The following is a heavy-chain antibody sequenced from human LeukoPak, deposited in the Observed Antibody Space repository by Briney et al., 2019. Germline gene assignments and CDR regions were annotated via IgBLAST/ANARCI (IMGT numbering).Heavy chain of an antibody. D-gene: IGHD2-21*02. CDR1: GFTFSSYW. CDR3: ARVTGDPFDY. Sequence: GGSLRLSCAASGFTFSSYWMHWVRQAPGKGLVLVSRINSDGSSTSYADSVKGRFTISRDNSKNTLYLQMNSLRAEDTAVYYCARVTGDPFDYWGQGTLVTVSS. CDR2: INSDGSST. J-gene: IGHJ4*02. V-gene: IGHV3-74*01.